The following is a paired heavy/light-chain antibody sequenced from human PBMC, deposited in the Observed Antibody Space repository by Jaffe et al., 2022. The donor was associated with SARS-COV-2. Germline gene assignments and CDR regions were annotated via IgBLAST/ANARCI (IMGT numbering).Heavy chain of an antibody. CDR3: ARPPFGGPTVTVPTSEKWSFDL. V-gene: IGHV3-21*06. CDR2: ITPSGTYI. CDR1: GFTFSTYI. J-gene: IGHJ2*01. D-gene: IGHD4-17*01. Sequence: EVQLVESGGGLVSPGGSLRLSCEASGFTFSTYIMTWVRQAPGKGLEWVSSITPSGTYIYYADSVKGRFTISRDDAKSSLFVQMNSLSVEDTAVYYCARPPFGGPTVTVPTSEKWSFDLWGRGTLVTVSS.
Light chain of an antibody. V-gene: IGLV3-1*01. Sequence: SYDLTQPPSVSVSPGQTASITCSGDKLGDRYANWYQQRPGQSPVLVIYQDNKRPSGIPERFSGSNSGNTATLTISGTQPMDETDYYCQTWDSTTAHVIFGGGTKLTVL. CDR1: KLGDRY. CDR2: QDN. J-gene: IGLJ2*01. CDR3: QTWDSTTAHVI.